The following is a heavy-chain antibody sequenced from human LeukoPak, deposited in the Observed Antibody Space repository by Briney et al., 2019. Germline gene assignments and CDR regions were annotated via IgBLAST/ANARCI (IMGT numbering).Heavy chain of an antibody. CDR3: ARALPAYYYDSSGYYKNNWFDP. J-gene: IGHJ5*02. Sequence: ETSETLSLTCAVYGGPFSGYYWSWIRQPPGKGLEWIGEINHSGSTNYNPSLKSRVTISVDTSKNQFSLKLSSVTAADTAVYYCARALPAYYYDSSGYYKNNWFDPWGQGTLVTVSS. D-gene: IGHD3-22*01. V-gene: IGHV4-34*01. CDR2: INHSGST. CDR1: GGPFSGYY.